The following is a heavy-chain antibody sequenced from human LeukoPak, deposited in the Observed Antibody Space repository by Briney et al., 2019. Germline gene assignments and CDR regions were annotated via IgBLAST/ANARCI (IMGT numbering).Heavy chain of an antibody. D-gene: IGHD3-9*01. Sequence: ASVKVSCKASGYTFTGYYMHWVRQAPGQGLEWMGWINPNSGGTNYAQKFQGWVTMTRDTSISTAYMEPSRLRSDDTAVYYCARGRYYDILTGPIGPAFDIWGQGTMVTVSS. J-gene: IGHJ3*02. CDR3: ARGRYYDILTGPIGPAFDI. V-gene: IGHV1-2*04. CDR2: INPNSGGT. CDR1: GYTFTGYY.